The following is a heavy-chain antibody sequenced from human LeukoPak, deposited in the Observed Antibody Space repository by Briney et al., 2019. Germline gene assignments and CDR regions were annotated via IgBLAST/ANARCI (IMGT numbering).Heavy chain of an antibody. Sequence: GGSLRLSCAACGFTFSSYDMHWVRQATGKGLEWVSAIGTAGDTYYPGSVKGRFTISRDNAKNSLYLQMNSLRAEDTAVYYCARAGRGPGWLVEIYYYYMDVWGKGTTVTISS. D-gene: IGHD6-19*01. V-gene: IGHV3-13*01. CDR3: ARAGRGPGWLVEIYYYYMDV. CDR2: IGTAGDT. J-gene: IGHJ6*03. CDR1: GFTFSSYD.